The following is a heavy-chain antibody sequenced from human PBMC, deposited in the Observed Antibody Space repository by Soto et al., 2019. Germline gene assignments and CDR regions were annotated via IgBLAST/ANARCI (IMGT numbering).Heavy chain of an antibody. CDR1: GGSISSGGYY. J-gene: IGHJ6*02. Sequence: SETLSLTCTVSGGSISSGGYYWSWIRQHPGKGLEWIGYIYYSGSAYYNPSLKSRVTISVDTSKNQFSLKLSSVTAADTAVYYCASRPIAARLPSYYYYYGMDVWGQGTTVTVSS. V-gene: IGHV4-31*03. D-gene: IGHD6-6*01. CDR3: ASRPIAARLPSYYYYYGMDV. CDR2: IYYSGSA.